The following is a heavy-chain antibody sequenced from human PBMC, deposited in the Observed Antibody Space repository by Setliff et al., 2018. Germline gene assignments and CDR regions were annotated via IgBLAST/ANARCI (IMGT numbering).Heavy chain of an antibody. D-gene: IGHD3-9*01. V-gene: IGHV3-20*04. CDR1: GFTFDDYG. Sequence: GGSLRLSCAASGFTFDDYGMSWVRQAPGKGLEWVSGINWNGGSTGYADSVKGRFTISRDNAKNSLYLQMNSLRAEDTAVYYCARISGNDDILTGYSVGYYFDYWGQGTLVTVSS. CDR2: INWNGGST. CDR3: ARISGNDDILTGYSVGYYFDY. J-gene: IGHJ4*02.